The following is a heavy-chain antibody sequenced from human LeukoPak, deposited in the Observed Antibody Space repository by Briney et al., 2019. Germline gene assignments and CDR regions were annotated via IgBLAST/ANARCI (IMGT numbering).Heavy chain of an antibody. CDR3: ARARGGGYSDY. D-gene: IGHD5-12*01. CDR1: GGSFSGNY. J-gene: IGHJ4*02. Sequence: SETLSLTCAVYGGSFSGNYWSWIRQPPGKGLEWIGEINHSGSTNYNPSLKSRVTISVDTSKNQFSLKLSSVTAADTAVYYCARARGGGYSDYWGQGTLVTVSS. CDR2: INHSGST. V-gene: IGHV4-34*01.